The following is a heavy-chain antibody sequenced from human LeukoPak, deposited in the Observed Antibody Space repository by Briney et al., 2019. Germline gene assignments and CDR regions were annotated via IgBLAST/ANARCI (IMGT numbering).Heavy chain of an antibody. CDR1: GFTFSTDW. CDR2: IKEDGSAK. CDR3: ARDSPGYGAYDLG. J-gene: IGHJ4*02. D-gene: IGHD5-12*01. Sequence: GGSLRLSCAASGFTFSTDWMSWVRPAPGKGLEWVANIKEDGSAKYSVDSVKGRFTISRDNAKNTLYLQMNSLRAEDTAVYYCARDSPGYGAYDLGWGQGTLVTVSS. V-gene: IGHV3-7*04.